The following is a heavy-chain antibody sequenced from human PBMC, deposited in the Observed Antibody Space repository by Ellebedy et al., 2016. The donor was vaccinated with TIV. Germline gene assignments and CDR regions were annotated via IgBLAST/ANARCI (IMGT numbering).Heavy chain of an antibody. CDR3: ARENELVGASFDY. D-gene: IGHD1-26*01. CDR2: IKTDGSET. J-gene: IGHJ4*02. V-gene: IGHV3-7*01. CDR1: GFSFSNFW. Sequence: GESLKISCAAWGFSFSNFWMSWVRQAPGKGLEWVAHIKTDGSETYYVDSVKGRFTISRDNSNNTLYLQMNSLRAEDTAMYYCARENELVGASFDYWGQGTLVTVSS.